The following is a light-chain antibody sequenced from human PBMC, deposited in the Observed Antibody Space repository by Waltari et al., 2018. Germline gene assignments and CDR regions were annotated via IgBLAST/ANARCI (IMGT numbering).Light chain of an antibody. CDR1: QDISRC. CDR2: NAS. J-gene: IGKJ4*01. Sequence: DIQLTQSPSSLSTSVGNRVTINCRVSQDISRCLNWNRQKPGKVPDVLIYNASNLRSGVPSRFTGSGSGTDFPLTFGSLQPEDVATFYDQRPCNAQLTFGGGTNVEI. V-gene: IGKV1-27*01. CDR3: QRPCNAQLT.